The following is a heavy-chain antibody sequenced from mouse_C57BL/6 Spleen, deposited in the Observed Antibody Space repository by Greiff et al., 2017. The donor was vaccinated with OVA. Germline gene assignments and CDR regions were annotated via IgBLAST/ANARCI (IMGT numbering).Heavy chain of an antibody. CDR2: INPNNGGT. CDR3: ARGDDYDGGAWFAY. J-gene: IGHJ3*01. CDR1: GYTFTDYN. V-gene: IGHV1-22*01. D-gene: IGHD2-4*01. Sequence: EVQLQQSGPELVKPGASVKMSCKASGYTFTDYNMHWVKQSHGKSLEWIGYINPNNGGTSYNQKFKGKATLTVNKSSSTAYMELRSLTSEDSAVYYCARGDDYDGGAWFAYWGQGTLVTVSA.